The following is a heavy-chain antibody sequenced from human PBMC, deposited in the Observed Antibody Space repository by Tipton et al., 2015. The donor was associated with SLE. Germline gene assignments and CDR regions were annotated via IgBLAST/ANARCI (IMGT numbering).Heavy chain of an antibody. J-gene: IGHJ4*02. D-gene: IGHD3-9*01. V-gene: IGHV5-51*03. Sequence: QLVQSGAEVKKPGESLKISCKGSGYSFTTYWIGWVRQMPGKGLEWMGIIYPGDSDTRYSPSFQGRVSISADKSFSTAYLQWNSLKASDTAMYYCARSWHDILTVNSGYYFDYWGQGTLVTVSS. CDR1: GYSFTTYW. CDR3: ARSWHDILTVNSGYYFDY. CDR2: IYPGDSDT.